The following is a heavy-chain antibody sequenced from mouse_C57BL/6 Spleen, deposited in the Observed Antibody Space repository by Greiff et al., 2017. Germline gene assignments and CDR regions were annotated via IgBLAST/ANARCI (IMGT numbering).Heavy chain of an antibody. CDR3: ARRYYDYDGEGFDY. CDR1: GFTFSDYG. CDR2: ISSGSSTI. Sequence: EVQGVESGGGLVKPGGSLKLSCAASGFTFSDYGMHWVRQAPEKGLEWVAYISSGSSTIYYADTVKGRFTISRDNAKNTLFLQMTSLRSEDTAMYYCARRYYDYDGEGFDYWGQGTTLTVSS. D-gene: IGHD2-4*01. J-gene: IGHJ2*01. V-gene: IGHV5-17*01.